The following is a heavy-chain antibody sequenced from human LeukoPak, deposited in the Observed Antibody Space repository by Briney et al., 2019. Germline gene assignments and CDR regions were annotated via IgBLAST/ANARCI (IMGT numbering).Heavy chain of an antibody. D-gene: IGHD3-9*01. CDR2: ISGSGGST. V-gene: IGHV3-23*01. Sequence: PGGSLRLSCAASGFTFSSYAMSWVRQAPGKGLEWVSGISGSGGSTYYADSVKGRFTISRGNSKNTLYLQMNSLRAEDTAVYYCAKCSAVLRYFDWLLGDYWGQGTLVTVSS. CDR1: GFTFSSYA. CDR3: AKCSAVLRYFDWLLGDY. J-gene: IGHJ4*02.